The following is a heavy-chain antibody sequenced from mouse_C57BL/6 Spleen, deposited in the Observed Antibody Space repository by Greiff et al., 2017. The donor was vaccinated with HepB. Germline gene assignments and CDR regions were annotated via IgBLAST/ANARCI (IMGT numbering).Heavy chain of an antibody. V-gene: IGHV1-19*01. CDR3: AHHYGSSPGYFDY. CDR1: GYTFTDYY. CDR2: INPYNGGT. Sequence: EVQLQQSGPVLVKPGASVKMSCKASGYTFTDYYMNWVKQSHGKSLEWIGVINPYNGGTSYNQKFKGKATLTVDKSSSTAYMELNSLTSEDSAVYYCAHHYGSSPGYFDYWGQGTTLAVSS. J-gene: IGHJ2*01. D-gene: IGHD1-1*01.